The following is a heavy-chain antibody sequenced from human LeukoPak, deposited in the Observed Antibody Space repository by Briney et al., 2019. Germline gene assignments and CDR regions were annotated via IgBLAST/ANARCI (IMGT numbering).Heavy chain of an antibody. CDR2: ISWNGGSI. V-gene: IGHV3-9*01. Sequence: PGGSLRLSCAASGFTFDDYAMHWVRQAPGKGLEWVSGISWNGGSIGYADSVKGRFTISRDNAKNFLYLQMNTLRLEDTALYYCAKDKGGYYYDSSAYLDWGQGTLVTVSS. CDR1: GFTFDDYA. D-gene: IGHD3-22*01. J-gene: IGHJ4*02. CDR3: AKDKGGYYYDSSAYLD.